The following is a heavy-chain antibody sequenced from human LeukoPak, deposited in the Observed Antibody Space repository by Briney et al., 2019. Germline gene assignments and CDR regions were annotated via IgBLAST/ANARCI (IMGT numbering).Heavy chain of an antibody. CDR1: GFTFSSYA. CDR2: ISYDGSNK. V-gene: IGHV3-30-3*01. Sequence: PGGSLRLSCAASGFTFSSYAMHWVRQAPGKGLEWVAVISYDGSNKYYADSVKGRFTISRDNSKNTLYLQMNSLRAEDTAVYYCARGGRALSRFDPWGQGTLVTVSS. CDR3: ARGGRALSRFDP. J-gene: IGHJ5*02. D-gene: IGHD2-15*01.